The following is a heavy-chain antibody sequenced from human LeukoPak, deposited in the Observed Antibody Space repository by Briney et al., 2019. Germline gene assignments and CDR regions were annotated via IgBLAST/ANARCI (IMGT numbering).Heavy chain of an antibody. CDR1: GGSISSYY. CDR2: IYYSGST. D-gene: IGHD1-26*01. V-gene: IGHV4-59*01. Sequence: PSETLSLTCTVSGGSISSYYWSWIRQPPGKGLEWIGYIYYSGSTNYNPSLKSRVTISVDTSKNQFSLKLSSVTAADTAVYYCAREGYSTGDYWGQGTLVTVSS. J-gene: IGHJ4*02. CDR3: AREGYSTGDY.